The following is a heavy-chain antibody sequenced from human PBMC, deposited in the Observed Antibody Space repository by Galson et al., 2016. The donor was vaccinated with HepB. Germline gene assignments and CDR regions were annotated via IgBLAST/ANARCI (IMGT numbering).Heavy chain of an antibody. Sequence: SLRLSCAASGFTFSSYGMHWVRQAPGKGLEWVAVISYDGSNKYYADSVKGRFTISRDNSKNTLYLQMNSLRAGDTAVYYCARNLRPPGYYGMDVWGQGTTVTVSS. V-gene: IGHV3-30*03. CDR1: GFTFSSYG. CDR3: ARNLRPPGYYGMDV. D-gene: IGHD6-25*01. J-gene: IGHJ6*02. CDR2: ISYDGSNK.